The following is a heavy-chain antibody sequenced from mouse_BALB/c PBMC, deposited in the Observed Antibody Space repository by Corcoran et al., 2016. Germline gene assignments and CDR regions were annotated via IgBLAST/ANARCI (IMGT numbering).Heavy chain of an antibody. Sequence: EVQLQQSGAELVKPGASVKLSCTASGFNIKDTYMHWVKQRPEQGLEWIGRIDPANGNTKYDPKFQGKATITADPSSNTAYLQLSSLTSEDTAVYYCARWDWYFDVWGAGTTVTVSS. CDR2: IDPANGNT. CDR1: GFNIKDTY. V-gene: IGHV14-3*02. J-gene: IGHJ1*01. CDR3: ARWDWYFDV.